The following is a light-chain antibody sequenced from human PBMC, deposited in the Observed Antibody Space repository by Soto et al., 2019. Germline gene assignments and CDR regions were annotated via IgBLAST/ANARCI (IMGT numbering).Light chain of an antibody. CDR3: QQYSAWPLI. J-gene: IGKJ3*01. CDR1: QSVWSH. V-gene: IGKV3-15*01. Sequence: ELVMTQSPATLSVSPGERATLSCRASQSVWSHLAWYQQKPGQAPRLLIYAASTRASGIEARFSGSGSGTEFTLTIGSLQSEDFAVYYCQQYSAWPLIFGPGTTVDIK. CDR2: AAS.